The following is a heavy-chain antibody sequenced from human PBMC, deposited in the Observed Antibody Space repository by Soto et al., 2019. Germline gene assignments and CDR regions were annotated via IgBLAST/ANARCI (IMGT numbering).Heavy chain of an antibody. Sequence: GGSLRLACAASGFTFSRYWMSWVRQAPGKGLEWVANIKQDGSEKFYVDSVKGRFTISKDNAKNSVYLQMNSLRAEDTAVYYCAKMGYDFWRGYVDGMDAWGQGTTVTVS. D-gene: IGHD3-3*01. V-gene: IGHV3-7*03. CDR1: GFTFSRYW. CDR2: IKQDGSEK. J-gene: IGHJ6*02. CDR3: AKMGYDFWRGYVDGMDA.